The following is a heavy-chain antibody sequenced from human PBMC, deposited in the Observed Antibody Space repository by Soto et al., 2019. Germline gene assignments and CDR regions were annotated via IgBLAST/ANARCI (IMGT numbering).Heavy chain of an antibody. V-gene: IGHV1-69*01. Sequence: QVQLVQSGAEVKNPGSSVKVSCKASGGTFSSYAISWVRQAPGQGLEWMGGIIPIFGTANYAQKFQGRVTIAADESTSTAYLELSSLRSEDTAVYYCARDLLLLGYCSSTSWYYYYGMAVWGQGTTVTVSS. CDR2: IIPIFGTA. CDR1: GGTFSSYA. J-gene: IGHJ6*02. CDR3: ARDLLLLGYCSSTSWYYYYGMAV. D-gene: IGHD2-2*01.